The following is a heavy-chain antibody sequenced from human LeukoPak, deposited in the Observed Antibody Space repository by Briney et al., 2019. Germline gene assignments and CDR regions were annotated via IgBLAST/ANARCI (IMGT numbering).Heavy chain of an antibody. J-gene: IGHJ6*03. CDR2: ISVYNGNT. Sequence: PRASVKVSCKASGYTFTSYGISWVRQAPGQGLEWMGWISVYNGNTNYAQKLQGRVTMTTDTSTSTAYMGLRSLRSDDTAVYYCARETTGYSGFYYYYYMDVWGKGTTVTISS. V-gene: IGHV1-18*01. CDR3: ARETTGYSGFYYYYYMDV. D-gene: IGHD3-9*01. CDR1: GYTFTSYG.